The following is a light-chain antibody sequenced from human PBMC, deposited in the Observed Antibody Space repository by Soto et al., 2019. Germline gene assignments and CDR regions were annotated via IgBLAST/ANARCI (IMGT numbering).Light chain of an antibody. J-gene: IGKJ2*01. V-gene: IGKV3-11*01. Sequence: EIVLTQSXATLSLSPGQRATLSCRASRSVTTSXXWYQQKPGQAPRLLIYATSNRATGIPARFIGSVSETDFTLTISSLEPXDXXXYXCXXXXXXPPGYTFGQGTKLEIK. CDR1: RSVTTS. CDR2: ATS. CDR3: XXXXXXPPGYT.